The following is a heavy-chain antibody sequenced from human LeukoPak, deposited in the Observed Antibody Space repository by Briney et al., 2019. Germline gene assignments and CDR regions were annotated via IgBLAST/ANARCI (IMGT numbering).Heavy chain of an antibody. CDR3: ARESYYYDSSGYYYDTGIDY. J-gene: IGHJ4*02. D-gene: IGHD3-22*01. CDR2: IYTSGST. V-gene: IGHV4-4*07. CDR1: GGSISSYY. Sequence: SETLSLTCTVSGGSISSYYWCWIRQPAGKGLEWIGRIYTSGSTNYNPSLKSRVTMSVDTSKNQFSLKLSSVTAADMAVYYCARESYYYDSSGYYYDTGIDYWGQGTLVTVSS.